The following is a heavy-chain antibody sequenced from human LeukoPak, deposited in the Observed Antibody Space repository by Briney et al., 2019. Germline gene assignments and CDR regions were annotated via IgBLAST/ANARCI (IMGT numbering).Heavy chain of an antibody. V-gene: IGHV3-30*04. D-gene: IGHD3-10*01. CDR1: GFTFSSYA. CDR3: ARVGVPYGSGSSLDY. CDR2: ISYDGSNK. Sequence: GGSLRLSCAASGFTFSSYAMHWVRQAPGKGLEWVAVISYDGSNKYYADSVKGRFTISRDNSKNTLYLQMNSLRAEDTAVNYCARVGVPYGSGSSLDYWGQGTLVTVSS. J-gene: IGHJ4*02.